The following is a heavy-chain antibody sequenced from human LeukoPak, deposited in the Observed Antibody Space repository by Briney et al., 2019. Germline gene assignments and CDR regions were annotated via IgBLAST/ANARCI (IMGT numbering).Heavy chain of an antibody. D-gene: IGHD5-12*01. CDR3: ARGRSKGYPYYFEY. CDR1: GYTFTSYD. Sequence: ASVKVSCKASGYTFTSYDINGVRQATGQGREWMGWMNPNSGSTGYAQKFQGRLTITRNTSISTAYMELSGLRSEDTAVYYCARGRSKGYPYYFEYWGQGTLVTVSS. CDR2: MNPNSGST. V-gene: IGHV1-8*03. J-gene: IGHJ4*02.